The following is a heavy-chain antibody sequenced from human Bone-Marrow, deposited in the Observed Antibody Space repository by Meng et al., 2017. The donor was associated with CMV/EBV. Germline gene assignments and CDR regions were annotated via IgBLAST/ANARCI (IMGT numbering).Heavy chain of an antibody. CDR2: IDYSGST. Sequence: GSLRLSCTVSGGSISSYYWSWIRQPPGKGLEWIGHIDYSGSTNYYPSLKSRVTISVNTSKNQFSLKLSSVTAADTAVYYCARWLIAAAGTGWFDPWGQGTLVTVSS. CDR3: ARWLIAAAGTGWFDP. V-gene: IGHV4-59*01. CDR1: GGSISSYY. J-gene: IGHJ5*02. D-gene: IGHD6-13*01.